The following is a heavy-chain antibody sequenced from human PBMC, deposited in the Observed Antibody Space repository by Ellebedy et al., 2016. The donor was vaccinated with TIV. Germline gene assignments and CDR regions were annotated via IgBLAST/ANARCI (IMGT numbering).Heavy chain of an antibody. CDR3: ARSIQWYFDL. CDR1: GFTFSDYS. Sequence: GESLKISCAASGFTFSDYSMNWVRQAPGKGLEWIAYMTGAATPIYYGDSVKGRFTIFRDNAKNSLYLQMNSLRDEDTAVYYCARSIQWYFDLWGRGTLVSVSS. CDR2: MTGAATPI. J-gene: IGHJ2*01. V-gene: IGHV3-48*02.